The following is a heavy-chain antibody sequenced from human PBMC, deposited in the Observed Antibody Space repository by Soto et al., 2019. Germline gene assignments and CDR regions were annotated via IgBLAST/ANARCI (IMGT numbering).Heavy chain of an antibody. V-gene: IGHV4-61*01. CDR3: AGGSRRYDSSADPYYFDY. D-gene: IGHD3-22*01. J-gene: IGHJ4*02. Sequence: PXGTLSLTCTVSGGSVSSGSYYWSWIRQPPGKGLEWIGYIYYSGSTNYNPSLKSRVTISVDTSKNQFSLKLSSVTAADTAVYYCAGGSRRYDSSADPYYFDYWGQGTLVTVSS. CDR1: GGSVSSGSYY. CDR2: IYYSGST.